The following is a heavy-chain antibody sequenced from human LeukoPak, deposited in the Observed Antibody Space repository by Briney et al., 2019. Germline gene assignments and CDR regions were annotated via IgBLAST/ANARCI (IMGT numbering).Heavy chain of an antibody. CDR3: ALCPYHDILTSYYFDY. CDR2: IIPIFGTA. J-gene: IGHJ4*02. V-gene: IGHV1-69*01. Sequence: SVKVSCKASGGTFGSYAISWVRQAPGQGLEWMGGIIPIFGTANYAQKFQGRVTITADESTSTAYMELSSLRSEDTAVYYCALCPYHDILTSYYFDYWGQGTLVTVSS. CDR1: GGTFGSYA. D-gene: IGHD3-9*01.